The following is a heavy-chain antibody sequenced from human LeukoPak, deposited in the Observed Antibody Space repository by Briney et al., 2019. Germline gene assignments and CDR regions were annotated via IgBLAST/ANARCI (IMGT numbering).Heavy chain of an antibody. CDR2: IYPADSDT. CDR3: ARFSRSGWYFDY. D-gene: IGHD6-19*01. CDR1: GYNFPSYW. V-gene: IGHV5-51*01. Sequence: GESLKISCKGSGYNFPSYWIGWVRQMPGKGLEWMGIIYPADSDTRYSPSFQGQVTISADKSIDTAYLQWSSLKASDTAMYYCARFSRSGWYFDYWGQGTLVTVSS. J-gene: IGHJ4*02.